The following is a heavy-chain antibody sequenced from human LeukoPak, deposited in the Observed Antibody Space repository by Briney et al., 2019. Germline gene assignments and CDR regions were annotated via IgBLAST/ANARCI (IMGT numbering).Heavy chain of an antibody. J-gene: IGHJ3*02. Sequence: GESLKISCKGSGYSFTSYWIGWVRQLPGKGLEWMGIIYPGDSDTRYSPSFQGQVTISADKSISTAYLQWSSLKASDTAMYYCARSSPLSITMIVVVNPPHDAFDIWGQGTMVTVSS. CDR3: ARSSPLSITMIVVVNPPHDAFDI. CDR1: GYSFTSYW. CDR2: IYPGDSDT. D-gene: IGHD3-22*01. V-gene: IGHV5-51*01.